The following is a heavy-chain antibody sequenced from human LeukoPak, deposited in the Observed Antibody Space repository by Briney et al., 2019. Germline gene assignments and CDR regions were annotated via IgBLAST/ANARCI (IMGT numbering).Heavy chain of an antibody. CDR2: INQDGSEK. CDR1: GFTFSSYW. V-gene: IGHV3-7*03. Sequence: GGSLRLSCAASGFTFSSYWMSWVRQAPGEGLEWVANINQDGSEKYYVDSVKGRFTISRDNAKNSLYLQINSLRAEDTAMYYCASSMWFGMRKIDYWGQGTLVTVSS. J-gene: IGHJ4*02. D-gene: IGHD3-10*01. CDR3: ASSMWFGMRKIDY.